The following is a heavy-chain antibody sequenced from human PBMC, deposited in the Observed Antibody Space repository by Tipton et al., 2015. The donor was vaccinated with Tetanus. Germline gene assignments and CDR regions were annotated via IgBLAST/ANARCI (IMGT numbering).Heavy chain of an antibody. CDR1: GYSFIGYY. J-gene: IGHJ6*02. D-gene: IGHD3-22*01. CDR2: IDPNSGGT. CDR3: ARDRGDYIYYGMDV. V-gene: IGHV1-2*02. Sequence: QLVQSGAEVKKPGATVKVSCKASGYSFIGYYIHWVRQAPGQGLEWMGWIDPNSGGTVYAQKFQGRVTMTRDTSISTAYMELRSLRSDDTAVYYCARDRGDYIYYGMDVWGPGTTVTVS.